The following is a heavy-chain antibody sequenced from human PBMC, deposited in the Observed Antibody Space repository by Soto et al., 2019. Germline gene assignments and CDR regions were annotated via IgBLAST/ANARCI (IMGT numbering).Heavy chain of an antibody. Sequence: QITLKESGPTLVKPTQTLTLTCTFSGFSLSTSGVGVGWIRQPPGKALEWLALISWDDDKRYSPSLKSRLTTPKATSKKQVVPTITNMDPVDTATYYCAHQKSGSYFSSCYGMDVWGHGTTVTVSS. D-gene: IGHD1-26*01. CDR2: ISWDDDK. CDR1: GFSLSTSGVG. J-gene: IGHJ6*02. CDR3: AHQKSGSYFSSCYGMDV. V-gene: IGHV2-5*02.